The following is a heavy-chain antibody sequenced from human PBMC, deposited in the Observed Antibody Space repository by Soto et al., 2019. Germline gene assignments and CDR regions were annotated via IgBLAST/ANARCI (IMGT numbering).Heavy chain of an antibody. J-gene: IGHJ4*02. CDR3: ARDLSSSIDC. D-gene: IGHD6-6*01. CDR1: GYTFTSYA. V-gene: IGHV1-3*01. Sequence: ASVKVSCKASGYTFTSYAMHWVRQAPGHRLEWMGWINAGNGDTKYSQKFQDRVTITRDTSASTAYMELSSLRSEDTTVYYCARDLSSSIDCWGQGTLVTVSS. CDR2: INAGNGDT.